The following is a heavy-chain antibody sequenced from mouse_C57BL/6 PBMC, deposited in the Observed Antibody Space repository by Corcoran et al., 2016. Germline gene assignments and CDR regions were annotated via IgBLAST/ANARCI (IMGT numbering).Heavy chain of an antibody. Sequence: QIQLVQSGPELKKPGETVKISCKASGYTFTTYGMSWVKQAPGKGLKWMGWINTYSGVPTYADDFKGRFAFSLETSASTAYLQINNLKNEDTATYFCARGPNSGFDYWGQGTTLTVSS. D-gene: IGHD3-1*01. J-gene: IGHJ2*01. CDR1: GYTFTTYG. CDR3: ARGPNSGFDY. CDR2: INTYSGVP. V-gene: IGHV9-3*01.